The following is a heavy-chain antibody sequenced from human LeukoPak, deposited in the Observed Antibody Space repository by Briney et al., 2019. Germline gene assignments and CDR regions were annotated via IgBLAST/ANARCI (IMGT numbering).Heavy chain of an antibody. CDR3: AKATYYYGSGSYYYYFAY. J-gene: IGHJ4*02. CDR2: ISSSSSYI. V-gene: IGHV3-21*04. Sequence: GGSLRLSCAASGFTFSSYSMNWVRQAPGEGLEWVSSISSSSSYIYYADSVKGRFTISRDNPKNSLYLHMNSLRAEDTALYYCAKATYYYGSGSYYYYFAYWGQGTLVTVSS. D-gene: IGHD3-10*01. CDR1: GFTFSSYS.